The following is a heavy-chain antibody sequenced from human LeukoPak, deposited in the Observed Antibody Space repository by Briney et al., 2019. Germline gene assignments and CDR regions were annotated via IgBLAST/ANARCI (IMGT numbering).Heavy chain of an antibody. D-gene: IGHD3-22*01. Sequence: ASVKVSCKASGYTFTGYYVHWVRQAPGQGLEWMGWINPNSGGTNYAQKFQGRVTMTRDTSISTAYMELSRLRSDDTAVYYCARGGGYYYDSSGYKDFDYWGQGTLVTVSS. V-gene: IGHV1-2*02. CDR1: GYTFTGYY. J-gene: IGHJ4*02. CDR2: INPNSGGT. CDR3: ARGGGYYYDSSGYKDFDY.